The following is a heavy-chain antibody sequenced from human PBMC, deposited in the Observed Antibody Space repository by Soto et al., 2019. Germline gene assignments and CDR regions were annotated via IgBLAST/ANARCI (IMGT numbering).Heavy chain of an antibody. CDR3: ARDKSYALAV. Sequence: EVQLVESGGGFVQPGGSLRLSCAASGFDFSNSWMHWVRQVPGKGLVWVSHINSDGSSTTYADSVKGRFTISRDNARTTVYLQLDSLRVEDTAVNYCARDKSYALAVWGQGTTVTVSS. J-gene: IGHJ6*02. CDR1: GFDFSNSW. CDR2: INSDGSST. D-gene: IGHD4-17*01. V-gene: IGHV3-74*03.